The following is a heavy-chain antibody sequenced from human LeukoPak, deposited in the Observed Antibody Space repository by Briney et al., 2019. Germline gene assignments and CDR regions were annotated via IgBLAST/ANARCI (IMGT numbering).Heavy chain of an antibody. CDR3: VRDFRFLEDY. CDR2: FYSDGGRT. CDR1: GFTLSSNW. D-gene: IGHD3-3*01. Sequence: GGSLRLSCAGSGFTLSSNWMHWVRQAPGKGLVWVARFYSDGGRTNYADSVKGRFTISGDNAKNTQYLQMSSLRAEDTAVYYCVRDFRFLEDYWGQGTLVTVSS. V-gene: IGHV3-74*01. J-gene: IGHJ4*02.